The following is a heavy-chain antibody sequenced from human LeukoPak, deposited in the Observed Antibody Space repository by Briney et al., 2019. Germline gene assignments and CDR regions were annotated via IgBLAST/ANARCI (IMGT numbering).Heavy chain of an antibody. V-gene: IGHV3-15*01. D-gene: IGHD6-13*01. Sequence: GGSLRLSCAASGFSFSIYYMHWVRQAPGKGLVWVGRIKSKTDGGTTDYAAPVNGRFTISGDDSKNTLFLQMNGLKIEDTAVYYCTTVSREDSSSDYWGQGTLVTVSS. J-gene: IGHJ4*02. CDR1: GFSFSIYY. CDR3: TTVSREDSSSDY. CDR2: IKSKTDGGTT.